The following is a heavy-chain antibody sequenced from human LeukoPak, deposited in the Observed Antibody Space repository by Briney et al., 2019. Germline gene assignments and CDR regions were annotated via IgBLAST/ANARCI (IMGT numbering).Heavy chain of an antibody. V-gene: IGHV3-74*01. CDR2: MNSDGTTV. J-gene: IGHJ4*02. Sequence: GGSLRLSSAVSGFTFRTSWMHWVRQAPGGGLVWVSRMNSDGTTVNYADSVKGRFTMSRDNAKNTLYLQMNSLRAEDTAVYYCARGGNYYLDYWGQGTLATVSS. CDR1: GFTFRTSW. D-gene: IGHD5-24*01. CDR3: ARGGNYYLDY.